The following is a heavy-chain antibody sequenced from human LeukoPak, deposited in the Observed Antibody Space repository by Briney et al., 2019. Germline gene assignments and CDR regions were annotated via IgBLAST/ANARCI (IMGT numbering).Heavy chain of an antibody. CDR2: IRYDGSKQ. CDR3: AKGYGFGTDH. D-gene: IGHD3-3*01. Sequence: GGSLRLSCAASGFTFSTYGMHWVRQAPGKGLEWVAFIRYDGSKQYYVDSVKGRFTVSRDNSKNTLYLQMNSLRPEDTAVYYCAKGYGFGTDHWGQGTLATVSS. V-gene: IGHV3-30*02. CDR1: GFTFSTYG. J-gene: IGHJ4*02.